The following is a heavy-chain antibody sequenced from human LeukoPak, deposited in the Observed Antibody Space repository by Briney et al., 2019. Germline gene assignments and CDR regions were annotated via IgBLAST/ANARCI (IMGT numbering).Heavy chain of an antibody. CDR1: GYTFTSYD. CDR3: ARGSWELLLGYFDY. J-gene: IGHJ4*02. CDR2: MNPNSGNT. V-gene: IGHV1-8*01. D-gene: IGHD1-26*01. Sequence: ASVKVSCKASGYTFTSYDINWVRQAPGQGLEWMGWMNPNSGNTGYAQKFQGRVTMTRNTSISTAYMELSSLRSEDTVVYYCARGSWELLLGYFDYWGQGTLVTVSS.